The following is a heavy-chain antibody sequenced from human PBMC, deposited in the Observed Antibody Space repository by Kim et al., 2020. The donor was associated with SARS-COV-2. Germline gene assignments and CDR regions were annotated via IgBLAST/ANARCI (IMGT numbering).Heavy chain of an antibody. CDR1: GFTFSDYY. D-gene: IGHD6-6*01. V-gene: IGHV3-11*06. CDR3: AREGMYSSSSPGVFDY. J-gene: IGHJ4*02. CDR2: ISSSSSYT. Sequence: GGSLRLSCAASGFTFSDYYMSWIRQAPGKGLEWVSYISSSSSYTNYADSVKGRFTISRDNAKNSLYLQMNSLRAEDTAVYYCAREGMYSSSSPGVFDYWGQGTLVTVSS.